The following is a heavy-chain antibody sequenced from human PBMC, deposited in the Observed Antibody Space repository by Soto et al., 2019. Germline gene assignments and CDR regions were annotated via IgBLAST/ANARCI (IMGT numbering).Heavy chain of an antibody. V-gene: IGHV3-23*01. Sequence: GGSLRLSCAASGFTFSSYALSWVRQASGKGLEWVSAISGSGANTYYADSVKGRFTISRDNSKNTLYLEMHSLRAEDTAVYYCAKVYYDFWSGQNDAFDIWGQGTMVTVSS. J-gene: IGHJ3*02. CDR2: ISGSGANT. CDR3: AKVYYDFWSGQNDAFDI. CDR1: GFTFSSYA. D-gene: IGHD3-3*01.